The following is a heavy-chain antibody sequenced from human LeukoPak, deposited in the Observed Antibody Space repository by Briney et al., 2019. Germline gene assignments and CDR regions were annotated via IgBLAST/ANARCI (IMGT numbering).Heavy chain of an antibody. V-gene: IGHV3-7*01. CDR1: GFTFSSYW. D-gene: IGHD3-3*01. CDR3: ARDWRLDWFDP. CDR2: LKQDGSEK. J-gene: IGHJ5*02. Sequence: GGSLRLSCAGSGFTFSSYWMSWVRQAPGKGLEWVAILKQDGSEKYYVDSVKGRFTISRDNAESSLYLQMNSLRVEDTAVYYCARDWRLDWFDPWGQGTLVTVSS.